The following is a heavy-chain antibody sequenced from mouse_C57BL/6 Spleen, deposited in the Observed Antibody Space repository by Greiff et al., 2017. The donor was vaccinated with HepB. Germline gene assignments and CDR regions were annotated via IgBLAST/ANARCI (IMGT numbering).Heavy chain of an antibody. CDR1: GYAFSSSW. D-gene: IGHD1-1*01. CDR3: ASLHYYGSSYEFAY. Sequence: VKLQQSGPELVKPGASVKISCKASGYAFSSSWMNWVKQRPGKGLEWIGRIYPGDGDTNYNGKFKGKATLTADKSSSTAYMQLSSLTSEDSAVYFCASLHYYGSSYEFAYWGQGTLVTVSA. V-gene: IGHV1-82*01. CDR2: IYPGDGDT. J-gene: IGHJ3*01.